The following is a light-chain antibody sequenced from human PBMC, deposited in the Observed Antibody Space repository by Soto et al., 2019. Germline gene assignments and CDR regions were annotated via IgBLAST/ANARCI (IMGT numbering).Light chain of an antibody. CDR1: QSVGNNY. Sequence: EIVLTQSPGTLSLSPGERATLSCRASQSVGNNYLAWFQQKPGQPPRLLIYDASNRATGIPARFSGSRSGTDFTLTTSRLEPEDFALYYCQQCATSPLTFGGGTKVEIK. J-gene: IGKJ4*01. CDR2: DAS. CDR3: QQCATSPLT. V-gene: IGKV3-20*01.